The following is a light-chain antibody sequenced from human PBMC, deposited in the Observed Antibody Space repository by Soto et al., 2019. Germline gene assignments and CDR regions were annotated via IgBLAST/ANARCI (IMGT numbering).Light chain of an antibody. J-gene: IGKJ5*01. Sequence: DIQMTQSPSSLSASVGDTVTITCRASQDIGAWLAWYQQKPGKAPRLLIYAASSLQTGVPSMFRGSGSGTDFSRTISSLQAEDFGTYICQQADSFPITFGPGTRLEI. V-gene: IGKV1-12*01. CDR1: QDIGAW. CDR2: AAS. CDR3: QQADSFPIT.